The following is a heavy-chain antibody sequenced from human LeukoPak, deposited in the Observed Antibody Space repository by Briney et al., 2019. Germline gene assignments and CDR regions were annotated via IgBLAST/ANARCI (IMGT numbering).Heavy chain of an antibody. CDR1: GGSISSSSYY. V-gene: IGHV4-39*07. CDR2: IYYSGST. CDR3: ARANVVVVASNWFDP. Sequence: SETLSLTCTVSGGSISSSSYYWGWIRQPPGKGLEWIGSIYYSGSTYYNPSLKSRVTISVDTSKNQFSLKLSSVTAADTAVYYCARANVVVVASNWFDPWGQGTLVTVSS. D-gene: IGHD2-15*01. J-gene: IGHJ5*02.